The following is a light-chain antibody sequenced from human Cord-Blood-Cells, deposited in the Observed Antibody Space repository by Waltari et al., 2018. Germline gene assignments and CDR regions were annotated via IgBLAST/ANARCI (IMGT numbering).Light chain of an antibody. CDR3: QQYIMWPPYT. CDR2: GAS. J-gene: IGKJ2*01. Sequence: EIVTTQSPATMSVSPGERATLSCRASQRVSSNLAWYQQNPGQAPRLLIYGASTNATGIPAEFIGSESGTEYTLTNSSLQSGECAVYYCQQYIMWPPYTCGQGIKLEIK. CDR1: QRVSSN. V-gene: IGKV3-15*01.